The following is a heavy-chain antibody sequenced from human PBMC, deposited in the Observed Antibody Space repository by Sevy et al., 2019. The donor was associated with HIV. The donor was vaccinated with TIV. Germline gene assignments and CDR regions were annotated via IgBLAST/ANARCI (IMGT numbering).Heavy chain of an antibody. CDR3: AGPMLTYNSGWSYYDY. V-gene: IGHV4-39*01. J-gene: IGHJ4*02. D-gene: IGHD6-19*01. CDR1: GASISSSGYY. CDR2: IRYSGST. Sequence: SETLSLTCTVSGASISSSGYYWGWIRQPPGKGLEWIASIRYSGSTFYNPSLKSRVTISADTSNNQFSLKLNSVTAADTAIYYCAGPMLTYNSGWSYYDYWGQGTMVTVSS.